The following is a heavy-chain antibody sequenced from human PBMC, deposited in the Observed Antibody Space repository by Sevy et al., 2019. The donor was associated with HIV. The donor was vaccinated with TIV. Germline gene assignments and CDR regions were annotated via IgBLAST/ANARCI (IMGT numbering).Heavy chain of an antibody. J-gene: IGHJ4*02. V-gene: IGHV3-33*01. CDR3: ARESGSGWYIDH. Sequence: GGSLRLSCAASGFTFSSYALHWVRQAPGRGLEWVAGILSVGIIKYYIDSVKGRFTISRDDSKNTLYLQMNSLRAEDTAVYYCARESGSGWYIDHWGQGALVTVSS. D-gene: IGHD6-19*01. CDR1: GFTFSSYA. CDR2: ILSVGIIK.